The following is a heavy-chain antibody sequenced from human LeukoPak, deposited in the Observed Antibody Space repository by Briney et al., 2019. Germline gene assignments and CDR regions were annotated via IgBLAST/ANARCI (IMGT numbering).Heavy chain of an antibody. J-gene: IGHJ3*02. CDR1: GFTFSSYG. Sequence: PGGSLRLSCAASGFTFSSYGMHWVRQAPGKGLEWVAFIRYDGSNKYYADSVKGRFTISRDNSKNTLYLQMNSLRAEDTAVYYCAKGSYGYCSSTSCPLDAFDIWGQGTMVTVSS. V-gene: IGHV3-30*02. D-gene: IGHD2-2*03. CDR2: IRYDGSNK. CDR3: AKGSYGYCSSTSCPLDAFDI.